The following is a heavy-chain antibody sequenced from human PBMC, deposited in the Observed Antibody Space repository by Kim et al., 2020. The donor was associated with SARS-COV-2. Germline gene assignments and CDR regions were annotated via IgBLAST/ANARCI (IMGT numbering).Heavy chain of an antibody. D-gene: IGHD3-9*01. CDR1: GGSISSYY. V-gene: IGHV4-59*01. Sequence: SETLSLTCTVSGGSISSYYWSWIRQPPGKGLEWIGYSYYSGSTNYNPSLKSRVTISVDTSKNQFSLKLSSVTAADTAVYYCARARYFDLSLGYYYYYMDVWGKGTTVTVSS. J-gene: IGHJ6*03. CDR2: SYYSGST. CDR3: ARARYFDLSLGYYYYYMDV.